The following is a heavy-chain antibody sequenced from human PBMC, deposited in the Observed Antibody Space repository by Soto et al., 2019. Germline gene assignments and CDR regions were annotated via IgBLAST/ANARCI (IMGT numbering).Heavy chain of an antibody. CDR2: IYYSGST. J-gene: IGHJ5*02. CDR1: GGSISSGGYY. CDR3: ARDHTMLVGGWFDP. Sequence: QVQLQESGPGLVKPSQTLSLTCTVSGGSISSGGYYWSWIRQHPGKGLEWIGFIYYSGSTSYNPSLKSRVTISVDTSKNQFSLRLSSVTAADTAVYYCARDHTMLVGGWFDPWGQGTLVTVSS. V-gene: IGHV4-31*03. D-gene: IGHD3-22*01.